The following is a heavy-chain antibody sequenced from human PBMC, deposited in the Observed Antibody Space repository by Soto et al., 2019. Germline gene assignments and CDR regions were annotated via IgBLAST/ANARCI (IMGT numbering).Heavy chain of an antibody. CDR2: IRSKAYGGTT. J-gene: IGHJ4*02. CDR3: TGGPYSGYDTYYFNY. Sequence: PGGSLRLSCTASGFTFRDYALTWVRQAPGKGLEWVGFIRSKAYGGTTEYAASVKGRFTISRDDSESIAHLQMNSLKTEDTAVYYCTGGPYSGYDTYYFNYWGQGTLVTVSS. CDR1: GFTFRDYA. D-gene: IGHD5-12*01. V-gene: IGHV3-49*04.